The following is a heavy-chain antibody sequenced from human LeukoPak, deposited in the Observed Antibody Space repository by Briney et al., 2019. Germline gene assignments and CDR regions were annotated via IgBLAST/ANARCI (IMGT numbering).Heavy chain of an antibody. D-gene: IGHD2-8*01. CDR1: AFIFRSYG. CDR3: AKDRCSNGVGCYYYYMDV. V-gene: IGHV3-30*02. Sequence: PGGSLRLSCAASAFIFRSYGMHWVRQAPGKGLEWVAYIQYDGSNGQYADSVKGRFSISRDSSKNILYLQMNSVRVEDTAVYYCAKDRCSNGVGCYYYYMDVWGKGTTVTISS. CDR2: IQYDGSNG. J-gene: IGHJ6*03.